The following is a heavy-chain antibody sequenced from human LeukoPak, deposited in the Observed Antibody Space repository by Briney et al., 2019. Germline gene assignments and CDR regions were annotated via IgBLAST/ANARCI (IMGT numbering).Heavy chain of an antibody. J-gene: IGHJ6*03. Sequence: SSETLSLTCAVYGGSFSGYYWSWIRQPPGKGLEWIGEINHSGSTNYNPSLKSRVTISVDTSKNQFSLKLSSVTAADTAVYYCARDAWFGDNYYYMDVWGKGTTVTISS. CDR2: INHSGST. D-gene: IGHD3-10*01. V-gene: IGHV4-34*01. CDR1: GGSFSGYY. CDR3: ARDAWFGDNYYYMDV.